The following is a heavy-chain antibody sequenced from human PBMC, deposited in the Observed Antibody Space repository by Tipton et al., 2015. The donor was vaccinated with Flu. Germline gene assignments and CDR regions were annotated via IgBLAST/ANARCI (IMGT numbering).Heavy chain of an antibody. V-gene: IGHV4-38-2*02. J-gene: IGHJ6*02. CDR3: ARDQGFGGGMTYDYFAMDV. CDR2: SYHTGNA. Sequence: TLSLTCFVSGDSVGSAYYWGWIRQSPGKGLEWIGNSYHTGNAYYNPTLKSRVTISVDRSKNQFSLKLISVTAADTAVYYCARDQGFGGGMTYDYFAMDVWGQGTTVTVSS. CDR1: GDSVGSAYY. D-gene: IGHD3-10*01.